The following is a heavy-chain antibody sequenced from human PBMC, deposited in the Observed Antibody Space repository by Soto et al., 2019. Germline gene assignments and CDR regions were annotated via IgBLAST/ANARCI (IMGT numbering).Heavy chain of an antibody. D-gene: IGHD3-10*01. CDR3: ASRPLLCGDL. CDR2: INAGNGNT. CDR1: GYTFTNYA. V-gene: IGHV1-3*01. J-gene: IGHJ6*02. Sequence: QVQLVQSGAEVKKPGASVKVSCKASGYTFTNYAMHWVRQAPGQRLEWMGWINAGNGNTKYSQKFQGRVTITRDTSASTAYMELSRVRYEDTAVYYCASRPLLCGDLCCQGTTVTVSS.